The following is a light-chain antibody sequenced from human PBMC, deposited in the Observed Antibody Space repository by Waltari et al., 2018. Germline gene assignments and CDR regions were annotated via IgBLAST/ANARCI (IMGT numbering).Light chain of an antibody. CDR3: LQYLHTPRT. CDR1: QSLLYTSNNKNY. Sequence: DVVMTQSPDSLAVSLGERATINCKSSQSLLYTSNNKNYLAWYQQKPGQPPKILIYWASIRESGVPDRFSGSGSGTDFTLTISGLQAEDVASYFCLQYLHTPRTFGQGTKEEIK. CDR2: WAS. J-gene: IGKJ1*01. V-gene: IGKV4-1*01.